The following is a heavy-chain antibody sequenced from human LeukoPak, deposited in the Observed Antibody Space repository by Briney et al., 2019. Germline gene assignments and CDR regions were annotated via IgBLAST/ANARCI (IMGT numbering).Heavy chain of an antibody. CDR1: GYTLTELS. CDR3: ATVYYGSGPGDY. CDR2: FDPEDGET. J-gene: IGHJ4*02. Sequence: ASVQVSCKVSGYTLTELSMHWVRQAPGKGLEWMGGFDPEDGETIYAQKFQGRVTMTEDTSTDTAYMELSSLRSEDTAVYYCATVYYGSGPGDYWGQGTLVTVSS. D-gene: IGHD3-10*01. V-gene: IGHV1-24*01.